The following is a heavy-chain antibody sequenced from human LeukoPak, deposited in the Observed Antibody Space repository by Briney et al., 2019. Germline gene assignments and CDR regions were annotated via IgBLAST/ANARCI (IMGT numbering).Heavy chain of an antibody. CDR3: AREDYSPSGMDV. J-gene: IGHJ6*02. CDR2: INGDGSNT. D-gene: IGHD4-11*01. V-gene: IGHV3-74*03. Sequence: GGSLRLSCAASGFTFSSHWMHWVRQAPGKGLVWVSRINGDGSNTTYADSVKGRFTISRDNAKNTLYLQMNSLRAEDTAVYYCAREDYSPSGMDVWGQGTTVTVSS. CDR1: GFTFSSHW.